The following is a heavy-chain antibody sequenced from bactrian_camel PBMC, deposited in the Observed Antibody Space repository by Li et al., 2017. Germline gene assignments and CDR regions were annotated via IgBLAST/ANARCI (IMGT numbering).Heavy chain of an antibody. CDR2: IDHRGST. V-gene: IGHV3S1*01. J-gene: IGHJ4*01. CDR1: GFTFRDFR. D-gene: IGHD7*01. CDR3: AAERPLPPHLRIQPIGGRAPVSTCSLSAHEYTY. Sequence: HVQLVESGGGLVQPGGSLILSCAASGFTFRDFRMSWVRQALGKRLEWVSAIDHRGSTFYAASVKGRFTISRDNAKNMLYLQMSSLKPEDTATYYCAAERPLPPHLRIQPIGGRAPVSTCSLSAHEYTYWGHGTQVTVS.